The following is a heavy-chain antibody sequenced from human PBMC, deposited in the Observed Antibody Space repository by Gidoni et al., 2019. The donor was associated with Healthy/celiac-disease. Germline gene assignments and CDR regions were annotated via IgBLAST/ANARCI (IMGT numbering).Heavy chain of an antibody. J-gene: IGHJ5*02. CDR2: INPNSGGT. V-gene: IGHV1-2*02. CDR1: GYTFTGYY. CDR3: ARDRPDRPYNWFDP. Sequence: QVQLVQSGAEVTKPGASVKVYCKASGYTFTGYYMHWVRQAPGQGLEWMGWINPNSGGTNYAQKFQGRVTMTRDTSISTAYMELSRLRSDDTAVYYCARDRPDRPYNWFDPWGQGTLVTVSS.